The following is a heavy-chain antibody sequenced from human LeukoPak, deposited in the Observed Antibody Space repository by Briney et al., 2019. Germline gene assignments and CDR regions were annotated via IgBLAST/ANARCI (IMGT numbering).Heavy chain of an antibody. CDR2: IYYSGST. CDR3: ARGRPYSGGYHLDY. J-gene: IGHJ4*02. CDR1: GDSTSSDRYY. V-gene: IGHV4-39*02. Sequence: SETLSLTCTVSGDSTSSDRYYGGWVRQPPGKGLEWIGNIYYSGSTYYNPSLKSRVTMSVDTSKNQFFLKLNSVTTADTAVYYCARGRPYSGGYHLDYWGQGTLVTVSA. D-gene: IGHD1-26*01.